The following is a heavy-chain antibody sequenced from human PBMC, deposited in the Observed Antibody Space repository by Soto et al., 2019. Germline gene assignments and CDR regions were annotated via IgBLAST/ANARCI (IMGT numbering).Heavy chain of an antibody. D-gene: IGHD6-6*01. Sequence: SETLSLTCSVSGGTITSGRSSWNWIRQSPGKGLEWIAYIYHSGSTYYNPSLKSRVTISVDRSENQFFLKLTSVTAADTAVYYCVRESVASGPNYFDTWGPGTLVTVSS. V-gene: IGHV4-30-2*06. CDR1: GGTITSGRSS. J-gene: IGHJ5*02. CDR3: VRESVASGPNYFDT. CDR2: IYHSGST.